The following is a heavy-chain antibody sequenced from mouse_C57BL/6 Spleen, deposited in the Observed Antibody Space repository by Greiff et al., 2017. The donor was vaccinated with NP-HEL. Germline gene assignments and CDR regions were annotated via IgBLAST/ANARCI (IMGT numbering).Heavy chain of an antibody. CDR2: IYPRSGNT. V-gene: IGHV1-81*01. CDR3: ARDDYDRGYYYAMDY. J-gene: IGHJ4*01. CDR1: GYTFTSYG. Sequence: QVQLKQSGAELARPGASVKLSCKASGYTFTSYGISWVKQRTGQGLEWIGEIYPRSGNTYYNEKFKGKATLTADKSSSTAYMELRSLTSEDSAVYFCARDDYDRGYYYAMDYWGQGTSVTVSS. D-gene: IGHD2-4*01.